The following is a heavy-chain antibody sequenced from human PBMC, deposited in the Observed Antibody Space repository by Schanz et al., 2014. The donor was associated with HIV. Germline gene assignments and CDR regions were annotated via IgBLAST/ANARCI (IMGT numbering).Heavy chain of an antibody. D-gene: IGHD1-26*01. J-gene: IGHJ4*02. CDR1: GFTFSNFA. V-gene: IGHV3-23*01. CDR3: AKAKGSYSATTCYFDS. Sequence: EVQMLESGGGSVQPGGSLRLSCAASGFTFSNFAMSWVRQAPGKGLEWVSSISGSGVSTFYAGSVKGRFAISRDKSKNTLYLQMNSLRVEDTAVYYCAKAKGSYSATTCYFDSWGQGTLVTVSS. CDR2: ISGSGVST.